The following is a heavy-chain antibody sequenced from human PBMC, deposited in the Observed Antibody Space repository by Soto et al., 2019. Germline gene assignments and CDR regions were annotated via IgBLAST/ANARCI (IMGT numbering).Heavy chain of an antibody. CDR3: AGKEERGPYFDY. Sequence: QVQLVQSGAEVKKPGSSVKVSCKASGGTFSSYAISWVRQAPGQGLEWMGGIIPIFGTANYAQKFQGRVTMTADESTSTAYMELRSRRSEDTAVYYCAGKEERGPYFDYWGQGTLVTVSS. CDR2: IIPIFGTA. CDR1: GGTFSSYA. J-gene: IGHJ4*02. D-gene: IGHD1-1*01. V-gene: IGHV1-69*01.